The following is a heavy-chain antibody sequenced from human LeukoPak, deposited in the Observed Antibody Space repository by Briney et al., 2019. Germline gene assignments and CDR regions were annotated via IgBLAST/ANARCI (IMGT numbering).Heavy chain of an antibody. D-gene: IGHD1-26*01. Sequence: GGSLRLSCAASGFTFSSYWMSWVRQAPGEGLEWVANIKQDGSEKYYVDSVKGRFTISRDNAKNSLYLQMNSLRAEDTAVYYCARDPKWELLPYFDYWGQGTLVTVSS. J-gene: IGHJ4*02. CDR2: IKQDGSEK. CDR1: GFTFSSYW. V-gene: IGHV3-7*01. CDR3: ARDPKWELLPYFDY.